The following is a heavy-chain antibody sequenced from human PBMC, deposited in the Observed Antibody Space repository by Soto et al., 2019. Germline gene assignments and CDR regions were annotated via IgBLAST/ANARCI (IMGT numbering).Heavy chain of an antibody. V-gene: IGHV4-59*08. J-gene: IGHJ6*02. Sequence: QVQLQQSGPRLVKPSETLSLTCTVSSGPDRSHNWGWIRQPPGGGLEGIGYVYYTGDTAYNPSLRGRVTISADTSTNDISLTLNSVTAADTAVYYCVRQGIDYLHGLVDVWGQGTTVSVSS. CDR3: VRQGIDYLHGLVDV. CDR2: VYYTGDT. D-gene: IGHD4-17*01. CDR1: SGPDRSHN.